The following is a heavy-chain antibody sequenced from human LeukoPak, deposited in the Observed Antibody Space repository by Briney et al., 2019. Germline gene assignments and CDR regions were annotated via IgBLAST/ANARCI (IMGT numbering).Heavy chain of an antibody. CDR3: ARQLHYGSGSYYKYNWFDP. J-gene: IGHJ5*02. Sequence: SETLSLTCSVSGASINSNSYYWGWIRQPPGKELEWIVSIFHRGTHYYNPSLKSRVSISIDPSKNQFSLKLSSVTAADTAVYYCARQLHYGSGSYYKYNWFDPWGQGTLVTVSS. D-gene: IGHD3-10*01. CDR2: IFHRGTH. CDR1: GASINSNSYY. V-gene: IGHV4-39*01.